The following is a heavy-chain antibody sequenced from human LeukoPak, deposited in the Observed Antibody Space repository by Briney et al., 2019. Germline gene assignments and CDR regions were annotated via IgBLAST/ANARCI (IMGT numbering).Heavy chain of an antibody. CDR2: IIPILGIA. D-gene: IGHD5-18*01. CDR3: ARGEDTACN. J-gene: IGHJ4*02. Sequence: ASVKVSCKASGYTFTGYYMHWVRQAPGQGLEWMGRIIPILGIANYAQKFQGRVTITADKSTSTAYMELSSLRSEDTAVYYCARGEDTACNWGQGTLVTVSS. CDR1: GYTFTGYY. V-gene: IGHV1-69*04.